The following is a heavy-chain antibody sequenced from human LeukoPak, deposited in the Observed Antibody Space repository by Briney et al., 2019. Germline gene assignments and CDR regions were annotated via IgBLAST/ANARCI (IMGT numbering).Heavy chain of an antibody. J-gene: IGHJ4*02. CDR2: ISSKNGNT. D-gene: IGHD2-21*02. V-gene: IGHV1-18*04. Sequence: ASVKVSCKASGYTFTGYYMHWVRQAPGQGLEGLEWMGWISSKNGNTNYAQRFQDRVTFSTDTSTSTAYMELRSLRSDDTAVYYCARGVVMTAPGDSWGQGTLVTVSS. CDR3: ARGVVMTAPGDS. CDR1: GYTFTGYY.